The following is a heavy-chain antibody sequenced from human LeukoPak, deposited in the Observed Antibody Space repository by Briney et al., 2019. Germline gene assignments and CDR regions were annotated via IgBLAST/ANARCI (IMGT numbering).Heavy chain of an antibody. J-gene: IGHJ5*02. CDR2: MNPNSGNT. D-gene: IGHD2-2*01. Sequence: ASVKVSCKASGGTFSSYAISWVRQAPGQGLEWMGWMNPNSGNTGYAQKFQGRVTMTRNTSISTAYMELSSLRSEDTAVYYCAREYCSSTSCYRWDNWFDPWGQGTLVIVSS. CDR1: GGTFSSYA. CDR3: AREYCSSTSCYRWDNWFDP. V-gene: IGHV1-8*02.